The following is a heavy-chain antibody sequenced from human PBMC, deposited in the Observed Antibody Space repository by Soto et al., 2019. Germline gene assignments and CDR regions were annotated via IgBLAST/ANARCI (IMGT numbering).Heavy chain of an antibody. CDR2: IRSEANGGTT. Sequence: SLRLSCTGSGFTFADYTMSWVRQAPGKGLEWVGLIRSEANGGTTHYAASVHGGFIISRDDSRGIAFLQMNNLKSEDTAVYYCTRVGKFDYWGQGPLVTVSS. V-gene: IGHV3-49*04. CDR1: GFTFADYT. D-gene: IGHD1-26*01. CDR3: TRVGKFDY. J-gene: IGHJ4*02.